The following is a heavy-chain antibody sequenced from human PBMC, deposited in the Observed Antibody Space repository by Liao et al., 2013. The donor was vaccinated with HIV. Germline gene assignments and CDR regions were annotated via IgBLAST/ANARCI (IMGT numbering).Heavy chain of an antibody. CDR3: ARDRSPGALDI. CDR1: GGSFSGYY. V-gene: IGHV4-34*01. Sequence: QVQLQQWGAGLLKPSETLSLTCAVYGGSFSGYYWSWIRQPPGKGLEWIGEINHSGSTNYNPSLKSRVTISVDTSKNQFSLKLSSVTAADTAVYYCARDRSPGALDIWGQGTMVTVSS. CDR2: INHSGST. D-gene: IGHD3-10*01. J-gene: IGHJ3*02.